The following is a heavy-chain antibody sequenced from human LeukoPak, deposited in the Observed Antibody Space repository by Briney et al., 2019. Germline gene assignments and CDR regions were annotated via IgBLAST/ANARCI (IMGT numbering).Heavy chain of an antibody. Sequence: GGSLRLSCAASGFTFSSYWMTWVRQAPGKGLVWVSRINSDGSSTSYADSVKGRLTISRDNAKNTLYLQMNSLRAEDTAVYYCARVSSGSYFGYYYYYMDVWGKGTTVTVSS. CDR2: INSDGSST. D-gene: IGHD1-26*01. CDR3: ARVSSGSYFGYYYYYMDV. CDR1: GFTFSSYW. V-gene: IGHV3-74*01. J-gene: IGHJ6*03.